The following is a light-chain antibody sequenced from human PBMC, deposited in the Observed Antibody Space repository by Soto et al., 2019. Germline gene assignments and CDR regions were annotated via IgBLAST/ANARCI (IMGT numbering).Light chain of an antibody. J-gene: IGLJ1*01. V-gene: IGLV2-8*01. CDR3: QSYHSSYPDV. CDR1: SSDVGGYNY. Sequence: QSALTQPPSASGSPGQSVTISCTGTSSDVGGYNYVSWYQQHPGKAPKLMIYEVSKRPSGVPDRFSGSKSGNTASLTVSGLQAEDEADYYCQSYHSSYPDVFGTGTKVTVL. CDR2: EVS.